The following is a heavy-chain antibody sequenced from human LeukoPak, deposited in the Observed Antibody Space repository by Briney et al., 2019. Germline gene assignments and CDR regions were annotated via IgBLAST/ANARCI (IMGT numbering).Heavy chain of an antibody. V-gene: IGHV3-30-3*01. CDR3: ARDSRDKLRFLEWFHETLDF. CDR1: GFSFSNYA. D-gene: IGHD3-3*01. CDR2: ISDGGTNK. Sequence: GGSLRLSCAASGFSFSNYAMHWVRQTPGKGLEWVAVISDGGTNKNYADSVEGRSTIFRDKSKSTLYLQMHSLRAEDTAVYYCARDSRDKLRFLEWFHETLDFWGQGTLVTVSS. J-gene: IGHJ4*02.